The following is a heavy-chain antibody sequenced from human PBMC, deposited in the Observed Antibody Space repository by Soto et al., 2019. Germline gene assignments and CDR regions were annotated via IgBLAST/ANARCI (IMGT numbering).Heavy chain of an antibody. CDR3: AKALSSGFTDFDY. CDR2: ISWNSGSI. J-gene: IGHJ4*02. D-gene: IGHD6-19*01. CDR1: GFTFDDYA. Sequence: EVQLVESGGGLVQPGRSLRLSCAASGFTFDDYAMHWVRQAPGKGLEWVSGISWNSGSIGYADSVKGRFTLSRDNAKNSLSLQMNCLRAEYTALYYCAKALSSGFTDFDYWGQGTLVTVSS. V-gene: IGHV3-9*01.